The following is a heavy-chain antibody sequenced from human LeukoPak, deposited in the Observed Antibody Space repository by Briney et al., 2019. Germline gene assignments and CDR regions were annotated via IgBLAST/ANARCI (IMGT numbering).Heavy chain of an antibody. D-gene: IGHD3-10*01. J-gene: IGHJ4*02. CDR2: ISRSGGST. CDR1: GFTFSNYA. CDR3: AKVRDYYGSGIAYFDY. V-gene: IGHV3-23*01. Sequence: SGGSLRLSCAASGFTFSNYAVSWVRQAPGKGLEWVSTISRSGGSTYYADSVKGRFTISRDNSKDTLYLQMNSLRAEDTAVYYCAKVRDYYGSGIAYFDYWGQGTLVTVSS.